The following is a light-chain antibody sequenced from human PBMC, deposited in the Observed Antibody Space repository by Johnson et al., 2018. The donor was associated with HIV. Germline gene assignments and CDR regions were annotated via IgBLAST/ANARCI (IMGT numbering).Light chain of an antibody. CDR2: ENN. J-gene: IGLJ1*01. CDR1: SSNIGNNY. Sequence: QSMLTQPPSVSAAPGQKVTISCSGSSSNIGNNYVSWYQQFSGTAPKLLIYENNKRPSGSPDRFSGSKSGTSATLGITGLQTGDEADYYCGTWDSSLSAYVFGTGTKVTVL. V-gene: IGLV1-51*02. CDR3: GTWDSSLSAYV.